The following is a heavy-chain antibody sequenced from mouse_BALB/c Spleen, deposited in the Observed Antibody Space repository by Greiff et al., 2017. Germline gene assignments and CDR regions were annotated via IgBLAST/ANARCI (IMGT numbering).Heavy chain of an antibody. J-gene: IGHJ2*01. D-gene: IGHD2-4*01. CDR2: ISYSGST. CDR3: ARKIFDYDGNFDD. CDR1: GYSFTSDYV. Sequence: EVKLMESGPGLVKPSQSLSLTCTVTGYSFTSDYVWYWIRQFPGNKLEWMGYISYSGSTSYNPSLKSRISITRDTSKNQFFLQLNSVTTEDTATYYCARKIFDYDGNFDDWGQGTTLTVSS. V-gene: IGHV3-2*02.